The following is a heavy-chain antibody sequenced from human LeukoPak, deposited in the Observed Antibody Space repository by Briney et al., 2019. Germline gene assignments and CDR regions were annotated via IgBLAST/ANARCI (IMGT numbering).Heavy chain of an antibody. CDR2: ISSSSSYI. CDR1: GFTFSRYP. J-gene: IGHJ3*02. Sequence: GGSLRLSCVASGFTFSRYPMNWVRQAPGKGLEWVSSISSSSSYIYYADSVKGRFSISRDNAKNSLYLQMNSLRAEDTAVYYCARVSTKDAFDIWGQGTMVTVSS. D-gene: IGHD2-8*01. CDR3: ARVSTKDAFDI. V-gene: IGHV3-21*01.